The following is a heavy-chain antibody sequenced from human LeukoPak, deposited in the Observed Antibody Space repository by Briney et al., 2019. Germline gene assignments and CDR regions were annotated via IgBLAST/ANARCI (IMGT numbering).Heavy chain of an antibody. Sequence: SETLSLTCTVSGGSISSGGYYWSWIRQHPGKGLEWIGYIYYSGSTYYNPSLKSRVTISVVTSKNQFSLKLSSVTAADTAVYYCARGTRGDYDYYFDYWGQGTLVTVSS. CDR3: ARGTRGDYDYYFDY. V-gene: IGHV4-31*03. D-gene: IGHD4-17*01. CDR2: IYYSGST. CDR1: GGSISSGGYY. J-gene: IGHJ4*02.